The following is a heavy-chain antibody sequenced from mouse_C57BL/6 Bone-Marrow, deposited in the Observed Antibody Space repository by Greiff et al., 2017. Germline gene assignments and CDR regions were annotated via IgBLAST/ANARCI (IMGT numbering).Heavy chain of an antibody. J-gene: IGHJ4*01. CDR3: ARHLYGSSSYYYAMDY. CDR1: GFTFSDYG. V-gene: IGHV5-15*01. Sequence: EVKLMESGGGLVQPGGSLKLSCAASGFTFSDYGMAWVRQAPRKGPEWVAFISNLAYSIYYADTVTGRFTISRENAKNTLYLEMSSLRSEDTAMYYCARHLYGSSSYYYAMDYWGQGTSVTVSS. CDR2: ISNLAYSI. D-gene: IGHD1-1*01.